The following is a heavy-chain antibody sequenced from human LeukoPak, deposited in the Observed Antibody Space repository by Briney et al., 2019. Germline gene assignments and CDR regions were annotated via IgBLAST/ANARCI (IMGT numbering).Heavy chain of an antibody. V-gene: IGHV3-48*03. D-gene: IGHD3-10*02. CDR1: GFTFSSYE. CDR3: AELGITMIGGV. CDR2: ISSSGSTI. Sequence: GGSLRLSCAASGFTFSSYEMSWVRQAPGKGLEWVSYISSSGSTIYYADSVKGGFTISRDNDKNSLYLQMNSLRAEDTAVYYCAELGITMIGGVWGKGTTVTISS. J-gene: IGHJ6*04.